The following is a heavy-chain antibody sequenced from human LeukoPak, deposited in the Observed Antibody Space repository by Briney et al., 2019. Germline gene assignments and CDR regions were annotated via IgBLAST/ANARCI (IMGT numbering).Heavy chain of an antibody. CDR1: GGSISSYY. Sequence: PSETLSLTCTVSGGSISSYYWSWIRQPAGKGLEWIGRIYTSGSTNYNPSLKSRVTISVDTSKNQFSLKLDSVTAADTAVYYCARDRSRGSGSYFPYGMDVWGQGTTVTVSS. CDR2: IYTSGST. D-gene: IGHD3-10*01. V-gene: IGHV4-4*07. J-gene: IGHJ6*02. CDR3: ARDRSRGSGSYFPYGMDV.